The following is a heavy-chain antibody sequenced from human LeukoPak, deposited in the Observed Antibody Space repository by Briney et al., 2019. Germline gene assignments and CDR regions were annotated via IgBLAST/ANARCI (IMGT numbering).Heavy chain of an antibody. D-gene: IGHD7-27*01. CDR1: GFTFSRYW. Sequence: GGSLRLSCVASGFTFSRYWKTWVRQSPGKGLEWVANIKTDGSQIYYVDSVKGRFTISRDNAKNSLYLQLNSLRAEDTAVYYCARDLNWETYWGQGTLVSVSS. CDR3: ARDLNWETY. CDR2: IKTDGSQI. V-gene: IGHV3-7*01. J-gene: IGHJ4*02.